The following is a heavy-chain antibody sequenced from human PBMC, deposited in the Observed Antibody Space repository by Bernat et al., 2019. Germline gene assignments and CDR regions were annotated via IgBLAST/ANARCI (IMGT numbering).Heavy chain of an antibody. Sequence: QVQLQQWGAGLLKPSETLSLTCAVYGGSFSGYYWSWIRQPPGKGLEWIGKISHSGSTNDNPSLKSRFTISVDTSKNPFSLKLSSVTAADTAVYYCARGSGGGDGMDVWGQGTTVTVSS. J-gene: IGHJ6*02. D-gene: IGHD2-15*01. CDR2: ISHSGST. V-gene: IGHV4-34*01. CDR1: GGSFSGYY. CDR3: ARGSGGGDGMDV.